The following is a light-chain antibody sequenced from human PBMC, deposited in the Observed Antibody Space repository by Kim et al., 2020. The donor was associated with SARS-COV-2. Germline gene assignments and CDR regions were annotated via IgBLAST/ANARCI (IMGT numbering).Light chain of an antibody. CDR3: QQYGSSPVT. V-gene: IGKV3-20*01. CDR2: GAS. CDR1: QSVGSSY. J-gene: IGKJ4*01. Sequence: SPGERATLSCRASQSVGSSYLAWYQQKPGQPPRLLLYGASSRATDIPDRFRGSGSGTDFILTISGLEPEDFAVYYCQQYGSSPVTFGGGTKVDIK.